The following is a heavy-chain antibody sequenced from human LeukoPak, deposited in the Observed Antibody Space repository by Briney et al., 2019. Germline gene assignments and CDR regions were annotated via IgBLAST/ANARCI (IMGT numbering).Heavy chain of an antibody. J-gene: IGHJ4*02. D-gene: IGHD1/OR15-1a*01. CDR2: INGNSGGT. V-gene: IGHV1-2*02. Sequence: ASVTVSFTASRYTLTGYYMHWVRQAPGQGPEWMGWINGNSGGTKYAQKFEGRVTMTSDTATSTVQMDLGTLRSDDTAVYYCARENIEQWPAFDYWGQGTPVTVSS. CDR1: RYTLTGYY. CDR3: ARENIEQWPAFDY.